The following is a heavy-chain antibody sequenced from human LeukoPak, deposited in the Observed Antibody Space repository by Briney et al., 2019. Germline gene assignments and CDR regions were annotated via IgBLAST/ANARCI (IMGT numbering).Heavy chain of an antibody. V-gene: IGHV4-39*07. CDR2: INHSGST. D-gene: IGHD3-10*01. Sequence: SETLSLTCTVSGGSISSSSYYWGWIRQPPGKGLEWIGEINHSGSTNYNPSLKSRVTISVDTSKNQFSLKLSSVTAADTAVYYCASANYYGSGSYFYYWGQGTLVTVSS. CDR1: GGSISSSSYY. J-gene: IGHJ4*02. CDR3: ASANYYGSGSYFYY.